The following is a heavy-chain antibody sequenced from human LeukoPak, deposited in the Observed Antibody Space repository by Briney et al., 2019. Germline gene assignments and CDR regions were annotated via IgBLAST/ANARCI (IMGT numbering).Heavy chain of an antibody. V-gene: IGHV3-48*02. CDR2: ITISGTTI. Sequence: PGGSLRLSCAASGFTFSTYNMSWVRQAPGKGLEWVSYITISGTTIYYADSVKGRFTISRDNAKNSLYLQMNSLRDEDTAVYYCARVSYHYMAVWGKGTTVTVSS. CDR3: ARVSYHYMAV. CDR1: GFTFSTYN. J-gene: IGHJ6*03.